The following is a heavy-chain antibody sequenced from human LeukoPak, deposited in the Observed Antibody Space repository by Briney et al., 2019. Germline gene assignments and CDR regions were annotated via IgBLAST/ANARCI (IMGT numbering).Heavy chain of an antibody. D-gene: IGHD3-22*01. CDR3: ARVDYYDPLRGAFDI. V-gene: IGHV1-2*02. CDR1: GYTFTGYY. CDR2: INPNSGGT. Sequence: VASVTVSCKASGYTFTGYYIHWVRQAPGQGLEWMGWINPNSGGTNYAQKFQGRVTMTRDTSISTAYMELSRLRSDDTAVYYCARVDYYDPLRGAFDIWGQGTMVTVSS. J-gene: IGHJ3*02.